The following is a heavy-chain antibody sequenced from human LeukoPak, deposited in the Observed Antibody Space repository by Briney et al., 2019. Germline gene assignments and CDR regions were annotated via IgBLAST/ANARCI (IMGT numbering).Heavy chain of an antibody. CDR2: INPNSGGT. CDR3: ARGSSSPRSYFDY. V-gene: IGHV1-2*02. D-gene: IGHD6-6*01. Sequence: ASVKVSCKASGYTFTGYYMHWVRQVPGQGLEWMGWINPNSGGTNYAQKSQGRVTMTRDTSISTAYMELSRLRSDDTAVYYCARGSSSPRSYFDYWGQGTLVTVSS. CDR1: GYTFTGYY. J-gene: IGHJ4*02.